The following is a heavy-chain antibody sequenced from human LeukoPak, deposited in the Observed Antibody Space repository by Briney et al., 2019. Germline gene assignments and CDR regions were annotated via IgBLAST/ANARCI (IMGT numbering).Heavy chain of an antibody. CDR1: GFTFSSYS. V-gene: IGHV3-21*01. D-gene: IGHD3-3*01. CDR2: ISSNSSYI. J-gene: IGHJ4*02. CDR3: AKDRAVYYDFWSGYEPFDY. Sequence: GGSLRLSCAASGFTFSSYSMNWVRQAPGKGLEWVSSISSNSSYIYYADSVKGRFTISRDNAKNSLYLQMNSLRAEDTAVYYCAKDRAVYYDFWSGYEPFDYWGQGTLVTVSS.